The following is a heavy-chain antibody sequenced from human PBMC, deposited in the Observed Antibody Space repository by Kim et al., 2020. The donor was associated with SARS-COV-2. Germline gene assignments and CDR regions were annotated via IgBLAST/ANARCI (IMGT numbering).Heavy chain of an antibody. CDR3: AKSDISSYGDSLFSYFDY. V-gene: IGHV3-9*01. J-gene: IGHJ4*02. CDR1: GFTFDDYA. Sequence: GGSLRLSCAASGFTFDDYAMHWVRQAPGKGLEWVSGISWNSGSIGYADSVKGRFTISRDNAKNSLYLQMNSLRAEDTALYYCAKSDISSYGDSLFSYFDYWGQGTLVTVSS. D-gene: IGHD4-17*01. CDR2: ISWNSGSI.